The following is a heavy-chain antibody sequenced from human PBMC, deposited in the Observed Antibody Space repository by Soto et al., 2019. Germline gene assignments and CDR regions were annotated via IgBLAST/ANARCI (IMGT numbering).Heavy chain of an antibody. V-gene: IGHV4-31*03. CDR1: GGSISSGGYY. CDR2: IYYSGST. CDR3: ATYRLYYYDSSGRSNWFDP. J-gene: IGHJ5*02. Sequence: SETLSLTCTVSGGSISSGGYYWSWIRQHPGDGLEWIWYIYYSGSTYYSPSLKSRVTISVDTSKNQFSLKLSSVTAADTAVYYCATYRLYYYDSSGRSNWFDPWGQGTLVTVSS. D-gene: IGHD3-22*01.